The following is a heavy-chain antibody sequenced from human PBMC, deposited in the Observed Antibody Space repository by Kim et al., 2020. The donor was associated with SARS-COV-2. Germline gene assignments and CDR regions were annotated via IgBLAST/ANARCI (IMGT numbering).Heavy chain of an antibody. CDR1: GGTFSSYA. D-gene: IGHD3-3*01. CDR2: IIPIFGTA. J-gene: IGHJ6*02. Sequence: SVKVSCNASGGTFSSYAISWVRQAPGQGLEWMGGIIPIFGTANYAQKFQGRVTITADESTSTAYMELSSLRSEDTAVYYCARDGVVPYYYGMDVWGQGTTVTVSS. CDR3: ARDGVVPYYYGMDV. V-gene: IGHV1-69*13.